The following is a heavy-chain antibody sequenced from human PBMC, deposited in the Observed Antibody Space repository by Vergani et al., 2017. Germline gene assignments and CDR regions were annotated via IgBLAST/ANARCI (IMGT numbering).Heavy chain of an antibody. V-gene: IGHV3-7*01. CDR1: GFTFSSYW. CDR3: ARGGIAAGGKKVTYYYYYMDV. J-gene: IGHJ6*03. CDR2: IKQEGSEN. Sequence: ELQLVASRGALVQPGGSLRLSCAASGFTFSSYWMSWVRQAPGKGLEWLANIKQEGSENDYVDSVKGRFTISRDNAKNSLYLKMNSLRAEDTAVYYCARGGIAAGGKKVTYYYYYMDVWGKGTTVTVSS. D-gene: IGHD6-13*01.